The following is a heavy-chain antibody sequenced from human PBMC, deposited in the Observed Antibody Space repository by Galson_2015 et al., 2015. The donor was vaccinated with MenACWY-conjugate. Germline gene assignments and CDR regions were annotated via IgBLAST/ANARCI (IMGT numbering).Heavy chain of an antibody. J-gene: IGHJ4*02. CDR3: AKPISSYYDFMTGDS. V-gene: IGHV3-23*01. CDR2: ISSSAAST. CDR1: GFTFSSYT. D-gene: IGHD3-3*01. Sequence: SLRLSCAASGFTFSSYTMSWVRQAPGKGLEWVSTISSSAASTYYADYVKGRFTISRDNSKNTLYLQMNSLRAEDTALYYCAKPISSYYDFMTGDSWGQGTLVTVSS.